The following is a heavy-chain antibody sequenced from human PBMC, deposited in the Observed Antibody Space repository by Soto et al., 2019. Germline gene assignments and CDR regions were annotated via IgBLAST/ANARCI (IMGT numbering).Heavy chain of an antibody. V-gene: IGHV1-69*13. D-gene: IGHD1-7*01. J-gene: IGHJ5*02. Sequence: SVKVSCKASGGTFSSYAISWVRQAPGQGLEWMGGIIPIFGTANYAQKFQGRVTITADESTSTAYMELSSLRSEDTAVYYCARSRTGTSWFAPWGQGTPVTVSS. CDR1: GGTFSSYA. CDR3: ARSRTGTSWFAP. CDR2: IIPIFGTA.